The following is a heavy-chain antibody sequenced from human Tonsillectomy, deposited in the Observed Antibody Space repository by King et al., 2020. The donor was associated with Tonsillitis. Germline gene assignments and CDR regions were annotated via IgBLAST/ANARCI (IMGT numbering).Heavy chain of an antibody. D-gene: IGHD6-13*01. J-gene: IGHJ6*03. CDR1: GGSISSYY. CDR2: IYYSGST. V-gene: IGHV4-59*01. Sequence: HVQLQESGPGLVKPSETLSLTCTVSGGSISSYYWSWIRQPPGKGLEWIGYIYYSGSTNYNPSLKSRVTISVDTSKNQFSLKLSSVTAADTAVYYCARALADSSSLPLGFYYMDVWGTGTTVTVSS. CDR3: ARALADSSSLPLGFYYMDV.